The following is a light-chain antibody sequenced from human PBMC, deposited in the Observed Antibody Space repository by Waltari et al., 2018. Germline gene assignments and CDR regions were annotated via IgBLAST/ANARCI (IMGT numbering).Light chain of an antibody. J-gene: IGLJ3*02. CDR2: RSD. V-gene: IGLV1-44*01. Sequence: QSVLTQTPSASGTPGQRVTISCSGSASNIGGNVVNWYQQLPGKAPKLLIYRSDHRPSACPDRFSGSKSGTSASLAISGLLSDDEADYYCAAWDDSLHGHWVFGGGTKVTVL. CDR3: AAWDDSLHGHWV. CDR1: ASNIGGNV.